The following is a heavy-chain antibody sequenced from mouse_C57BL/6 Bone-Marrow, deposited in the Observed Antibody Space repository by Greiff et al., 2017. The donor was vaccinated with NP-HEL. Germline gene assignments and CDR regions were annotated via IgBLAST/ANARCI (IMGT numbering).Heavy chain of an antibody. CDR3: ARYSNWDEDY. CDR1: GFTFTDYY. V-gene: IGHV7-3*01. Sequence: EVKLVESGGGLVQPGGSLSLSCAASGFTFTDYYMSWVRQPPGKALEWLGFIRNKANGYTTEYSASVKGRFTISRDNSQSILYLQMNALRAEDSATYYCARYSNWDEDYWGQGTSVTVSS. J-gene: IGHJ4*01. CDR2: IRNKANGYTT. D-gene: IGHD4-1*01.